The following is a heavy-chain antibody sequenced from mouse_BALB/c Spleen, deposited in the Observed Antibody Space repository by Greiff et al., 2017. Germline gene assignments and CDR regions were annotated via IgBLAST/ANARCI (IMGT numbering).Heavy chain of an antibody. V-gene: IGHV3-8*02. CDR3: ARYRWLPLAMDY. CDR2: ISYSGST. J-gene: IGHJ4*01. CDR1: GDSITSGY. Sequence: EVQLVESGPSLVKPSQTLSLTCSVTGDSITSGYWNWIRKFPGNKLEYMGYISYSGSTYYNPSLKSRISITRDTSKNQYYLQLNSVTTEDTATYYCARYRWLPLAMDYWGQGTSVTVSS. D-gene: IGHD2-3*01.